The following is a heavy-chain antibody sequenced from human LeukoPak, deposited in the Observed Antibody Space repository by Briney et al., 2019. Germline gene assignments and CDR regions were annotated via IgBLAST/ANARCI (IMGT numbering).Heavy chain of an antibody. J-gene: IGHJ6*02. CDR3: ARSIGLTGGGVDV. D-gene: IGHD3-9*01. Sequence: GSLRLSCAASGFTFRGQKHEWVRQASGKGLEGVSYITNGGSTIHHADSVKGRFTISRDNAKKTLYLQMNSLRAEDTAVYYCARSIGLTGGGVDVWGQGTTVTVSS. CDR2: ITNGGSTI. CDR1: GFTFRGQK. V-gene: IGHV3-11*01.